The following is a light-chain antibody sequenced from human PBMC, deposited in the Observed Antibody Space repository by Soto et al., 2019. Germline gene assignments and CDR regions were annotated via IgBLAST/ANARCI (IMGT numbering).Light chain of an antibody. Sequence: EIVMTQSPVTLSVSPGERATLSCRASQSVSSNLAWYQQKPGQAPRLLISGASIRATGFPARFSGSGSGTEFTLTISSLQSEDFAVYYCQQYHDWPGTFGQGTKVEIK. J-gene: IGKJ1*01. CDR3: QQYHDWPGT. CDR1: QSVSSN. CDR2: GAS. V-gene: IGKV3-15*01.